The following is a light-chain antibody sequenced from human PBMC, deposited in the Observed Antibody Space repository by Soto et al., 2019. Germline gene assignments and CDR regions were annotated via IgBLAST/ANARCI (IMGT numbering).Light chain of an antibody. CDR2: DAS. CDR3: QQRDIWPWT. V-gene: IGKV3-11*01. CDR1: QNISTTD. J-gene: IGKJ1*01. Sequence: EMVLTHSPGTVSLSPAERGALSCRASQNISTTDLTWYQQKPGQAPRLLMYDASKRATGIPARFSGSGSGTDFTLTISSLEPEDFAVYYCQQRDIWPWTFGQGTKVDIK.